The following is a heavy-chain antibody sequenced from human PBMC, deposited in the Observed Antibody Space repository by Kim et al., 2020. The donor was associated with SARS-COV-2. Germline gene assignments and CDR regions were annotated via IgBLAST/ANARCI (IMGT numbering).Heavy chain of an antibody. CDR2: ISSDGSNK. Sequence: GGSLRLSCAASGFTIRSYAIHWVRQAPGKGLEWVAVISSDGSNKYYADSVKGRFTMSRDNSRNTLYLEMNSLRAEDTAVYYCAKDPSQYYFDSSGYLSWGQGTLVTVSS. CDR3: AKDPSQYYFDSSGYLS. CDR1: GFTIRSYA. J-gene: IGHJ5*02. D-gene: IGHD3-22*01. V-gene: IGHV3-30*04.